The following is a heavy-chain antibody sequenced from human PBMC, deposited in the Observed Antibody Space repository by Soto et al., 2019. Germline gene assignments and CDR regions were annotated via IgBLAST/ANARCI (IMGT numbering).Heavy chain of an antibody. CDR2: IASGRSTI. Sequence: EVQLVESGGGLVQPGGSLRLSCATSGFTFSSYHMNWVRQAPGKGLEWVSSIASGRSTIYYADSLKGRFIISRDNAKNSLYLQMNSLRAEDTTVYYCARGYSSGWSRGGYFDCWGQGTLVTVSS. D-gene: IGHD6-19*01. V-gene: IGHV3-48*03. CDR1: GFTFSSYH. CDR3: ARGYSSGWSRGGYFDC. J-gene: IGHJ4*02.